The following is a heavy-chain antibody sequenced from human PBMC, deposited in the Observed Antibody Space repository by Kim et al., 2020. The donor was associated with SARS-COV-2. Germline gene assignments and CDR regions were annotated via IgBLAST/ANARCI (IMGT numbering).Heavy chain of an antibody. CDR3: ASSASLRGWFDP. CDR2: IYHSGST. D-gene: IGHD4-17*01. V-gene: IGHV4-30-2*01. J-gene: IGHJ5*02. CDR1: GGSISSGGYS. Sequence: SETLSLTCAVSGGSISSGGYSWSWIRQPPGKGLEWIGYIYHSGSTYYNPSLKSRVTISVDRSKNQFSLKLSSVTAADTAVYYCASSASLRGWFDPWGQGTLVTVSS.